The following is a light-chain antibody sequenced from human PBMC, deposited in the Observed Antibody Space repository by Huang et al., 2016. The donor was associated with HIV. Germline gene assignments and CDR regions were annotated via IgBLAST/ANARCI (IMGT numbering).Light chain of an antibody. V-gene: IGKV3-15*01. CDR2: EAS. CDR3: QQFNNWPPS. CDR1: QSVSNN. Sequence: ERVMTQSPATLAVSPGERATLSCRASQSVSNNLAWYQQKPGQAPSLLFYEASSRATGFPARFSVSGSGTEFTLTISSLQSEDFAIYYCQQFNNWPPSFGGGTKVEIK. J-gene: IGKJ4*01.